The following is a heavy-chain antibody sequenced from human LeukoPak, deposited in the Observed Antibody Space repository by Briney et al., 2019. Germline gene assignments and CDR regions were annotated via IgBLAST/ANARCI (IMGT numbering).Heavy chain of an antibody. Sequence: GGSLRFSCTVSGFIFSDSWMAWIRQAPGKGLEWVAIIEKNGSGKNYVDSVKGRFIISRDNAKNSLFLQMDSLKVEDTAIYYCTTDRWYSADHWGQGTLVTVSS. CDR2: IEKNGSGK. J-gene: IGHJ5*02. CDR1: GFIFSDSW. CDR3: TTDRWYSADH. D-gene: IGHD2-15*01. V-gene: IGHV3-7*03.